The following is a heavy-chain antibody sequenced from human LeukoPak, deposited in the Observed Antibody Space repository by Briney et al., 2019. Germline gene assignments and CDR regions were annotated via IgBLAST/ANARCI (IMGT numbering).Heavy chain of an antibody. CDR3: AKGLKPAMASRSNYFDY. D-gene: IGHD2-8*01. CDR1: GFTFSSYA. CDR2: ITGSGGST. Sequence: GGSLRLSCAASGFTFSSYAMNWVRQAPGKGLEWVSTITGSGGSTYYADSVKGRFTISRDNSKNTLYLQMNGLRAEDTAVYYCAKGLKPAMASRSNYFDYWGQGTLVTVSS. J-gene: IGHJ4*02. V-gene: IGHV3-23*01.